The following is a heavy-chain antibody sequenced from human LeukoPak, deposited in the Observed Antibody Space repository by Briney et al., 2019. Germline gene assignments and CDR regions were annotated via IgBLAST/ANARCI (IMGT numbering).Heavy chain of an antibody. D-gene: IGHD1-1*01. CDR1: GFTFSNYD. CDR2: VRYDGSKE. Sequence: PGGSLRLSCVASGFTFSNYDMHWVRQAPGKGLEWVALVRYDGSKEYYADSVKGRFTISRDNSKNTLYLQMNSLRAEDTAVYYCAKGYEPDYWGQGTLVTVSS. CDR3: AKGYEPDY. J-gene: IGHJ4*02. V-gene: IGHV3-30*02.